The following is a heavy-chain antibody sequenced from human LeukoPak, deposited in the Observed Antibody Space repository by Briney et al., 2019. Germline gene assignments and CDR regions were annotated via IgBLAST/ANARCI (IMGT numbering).Heavy chain of an antibody. J-gene: IGHJ1*01. V-gene: IGHV3-74*01. CDR1: GFTFSSYW. CDR2: IKGDGNT. Sequence: GGSLRLPCAASGFTFSSYWMHWVRQAPGKGLVWVSRIKGDGNTNYADSVKGRLTISRDNAKNTVSLQMNSLRAEDTGVYYCARAPSEIGGYYPEYFRHWGQGTLVTVSS. CDR3: ARAPSEIGGYYPEYFRH. D-gene: IGHD3-22*01.